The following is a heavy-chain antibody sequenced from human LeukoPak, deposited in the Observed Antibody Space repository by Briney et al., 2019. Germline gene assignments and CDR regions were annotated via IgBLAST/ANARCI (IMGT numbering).Heavy chain of an antibody. V-gene: IGHV1-2*02. CDR3: ARDRGGSSSSYYYYYMDV. CDR1: GYSFTSHY. Sequence: ASVKVSCKASGYSFTSHYMHWVRQAPGQGLEWMGWINPDSGGTNYAQKFQGRVTMTRDTSISTAYMELSRLRSDDTAVYYCARDRGGSSSSYYYYYMDVWGKGTTVTVSS. J-gene: IGHJ6*03. CDR2: INPDSGGT. D-gene: IGHD6-6*01.